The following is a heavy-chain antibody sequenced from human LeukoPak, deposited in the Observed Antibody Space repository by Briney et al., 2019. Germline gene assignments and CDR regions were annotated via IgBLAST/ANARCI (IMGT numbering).Heavy chain of an antibody. J-gene: IGHJ5*02. V-gene: IGHV3-30-3*01. D-gene: IGHD6-13*01. CDR3: AREAGTWFDP. CDR1: GFTFSSYA. Sequence: GGPLRLSCAASGFTFSSYAMHWVRQAPGKGLEWVAVISYDGSNKYYADSVKGRFTISRDNSKNTLYLQMNSLRAEDTAVYYCAREAGTWFDPWGQGTLVTVSS. CDR2: ISYDGSNK.